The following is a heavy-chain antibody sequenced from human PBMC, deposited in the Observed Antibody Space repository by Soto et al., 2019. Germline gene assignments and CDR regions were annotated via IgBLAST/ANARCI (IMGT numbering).Heavy chain of an antibody. V-gene: IGHV4-39*01. CDR1: GGSISSSSYY. J-gene: IGHJ4*02. D-gene: IGHD2-21*02. CDR3: ARLEWAVVTAPPGYFDY. CDR2: IYYSGST. Sequence: PSETLSLTCTVSGGSISSSSYYWGWIRQPPGKGLEWIGSIYYSGSTYYNPSLKSRVTISVDTSKNQFSLKLSSVTAADTAVYYCARLEWAVVTAPPGYFDYWGQGTLVTVSS.